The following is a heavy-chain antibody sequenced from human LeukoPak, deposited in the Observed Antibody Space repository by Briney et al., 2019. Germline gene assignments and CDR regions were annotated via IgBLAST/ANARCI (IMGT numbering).Heavy chain of an antibody. V-gene: IGHV1-69*13. CDR1: GGTFSSYA. CDR2: IIPIFGTA. J-gene: IGHJ4*02. Sequence: SVKVSCKASGGTFSSYAISWVRQAPGQGLEWMGGIIPIFGTANYAQKFQGRVTITADESTSTAYMELSSLRSEDTAVYYCARWGRNYYDSSGYHAGFGYWGQGTLVTVSS. CDR3: ARWGRNYYDSSGYHAGFGY. D-gene: IGHD3-22*01.